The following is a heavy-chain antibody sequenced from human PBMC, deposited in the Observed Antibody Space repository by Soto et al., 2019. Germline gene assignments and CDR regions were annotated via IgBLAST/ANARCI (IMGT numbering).Heavy chain of an antibody. Sequence: EVQLVESGGGLVQPGGSLRLSCAASGFTFSSYTMNWVRQAPGKGLEWVSYIRSSSTIYYADSVKGRFTISRDNAKNSLYLQMNSLRDEDTAVYYCARGVGYNWFDPWGQGTLVTVSS. CDR1: GFTFSSYT. V-gene: IGHV3-48*02. J-gene: IGHJ5*02. CDR3: ARGVGYNWFDP. D-gene: IGHD6-13*01. CDR2: IRSSSTI.